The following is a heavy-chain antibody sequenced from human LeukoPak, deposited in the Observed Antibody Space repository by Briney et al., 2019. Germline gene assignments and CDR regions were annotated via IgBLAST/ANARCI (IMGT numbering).Heavy chain of an antibody. J-gene: IGHJ4*02. CDR3: ARETPRRGETRDGYR. Sequence: PGGFLRLSCAASGFTFSSYAMSWVRQAPGKGLEWVSAISGSGGSTYYADSVKGRFTISRDNSKNLLFLQISSLRVEDTAVYYCARETPRRGETRDGYRWGQGTVVTVSS. CDR2: ISGSGGST. D-gene: IGHD5-24*01. V-gene: IGHV3-23*01. CDR1: GFTFSSYA.